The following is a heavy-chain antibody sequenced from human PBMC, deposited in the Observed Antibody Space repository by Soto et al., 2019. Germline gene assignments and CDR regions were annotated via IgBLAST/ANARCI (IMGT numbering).Heavy chain of an antibody. CDR2: ISSSSSYI. CDR1: GFTFSSYS. Sequence: GGSRRLSCAASGFTFSSYSMNWVRQTPGKGLEWVSSISSSSSYIYYADSVKGRFTISRDNAKNSLYLQMNSLRAEDTALYYSPRGIVVVPAAHWFDPWGQGTLVTVSS. J-gene: IGHJ5*02. D-gene: IGHD2-2*01. CDR3: PRGIVVVPAAHWFDP. V-gene: IGHV3-21*01.